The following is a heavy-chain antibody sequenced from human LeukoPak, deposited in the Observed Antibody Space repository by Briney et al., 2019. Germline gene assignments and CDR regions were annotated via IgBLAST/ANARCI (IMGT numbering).Heavy chain of an antibody. Sequence: GGSLRLSCAASGFIFRTEPMNWVRQAPGKGPEWLSNIRDTGNDMSYADSVRGRFTISRDNARNSLFLQMDNLRVEDTALYYCVRDVYWAFDRWGQGTLVTVSS. D-gene: IGHD1-26*01. CDR3: VRDVYWAFDR. J-gene: IGHJ4*02. CDR1: GFIFRTEP. V-gene: IGHV3-48*01. CDR2: IRDTGNDM.